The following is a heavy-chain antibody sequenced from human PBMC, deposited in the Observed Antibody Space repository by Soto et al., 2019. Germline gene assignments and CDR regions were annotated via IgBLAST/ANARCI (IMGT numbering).Heavy chain of an antibody. J-gene: IGHJ4*02. Sequence: QVQLVQSGAEVKKPGASVKVSCKASGYTFTTYYMHWVRQAPGQGLEWMGVINPSGGSTSYAQKFQGRVTVTRDTSTSTLYMELSSLRSEDTAVYYCAREGDGYNLGPSVDFVYWGQGTLVTVSS. CDR3: AREGDGYNLGPSVDFVY. V-gene: IGHV1-46*01. CDR1: GYTFTTYY. CDR2: INPSGGST. D-gene: IGHD5-12*01.